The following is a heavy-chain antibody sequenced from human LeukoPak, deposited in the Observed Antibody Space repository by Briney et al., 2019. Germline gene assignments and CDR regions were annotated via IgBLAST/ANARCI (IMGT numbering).Heavy chain of an antibody. D-gene: IGHD1-1*01. J-gene: IGHJ4*02. CDR2: ITSSSDYV. CDR3: ASLWDDGY. CDR1: GFTFSSYS. V-gene: IGHV3-21*01. Sequence: GGSLRLSCTASGFTFSSYSMNWVRQAPGKGLEWVSSITSSSDYVYYADSVKGRFTISRDNTKDSLYLQMNSLRADDTAVYYCASLWDDGYWGQGTLVTVSS.